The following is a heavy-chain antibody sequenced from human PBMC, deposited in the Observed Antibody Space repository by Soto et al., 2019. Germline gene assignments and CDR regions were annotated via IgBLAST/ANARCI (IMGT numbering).Heavy chain of an antibody. CDR2: IDPKSGGT. V-gene: IGHV1-2*02. Sequence: QLVQSGAEVKKPGASLRVPCKTSGPTFIAYYFNWVRQAPGQGLEWMGWIDPKSGGTTYEQKFLGRVTMTRDTSINTAYMDLNRLTSDDTAVYYCARVSVDVPEWGQGTLITVSS. CDR1: GPTFIAYY. J-gene: IGHJ4*02. D-gene: IGHD5-12*01. CDR3: ARVSVDVPE.